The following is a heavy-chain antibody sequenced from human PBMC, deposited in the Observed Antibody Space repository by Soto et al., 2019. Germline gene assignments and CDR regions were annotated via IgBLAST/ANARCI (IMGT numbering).Heavy chain of an antibody. CDR1: GFTFNNYA. CDR2: ISGSGSST. V-gene: IGHV3-23*01. D-gene: IGHD6-19*01. J-gene: IGHJ4*02. Sequence: EVHLLESGGGLVQPGGSLRLSCEASGFTFNNYAMTWVRQTPGKGLQWVSTISGSGSSTFYADSVRGRFTISRDNSKNPLYLQMNSLRAEDTALYYCAKEKIASTVADFFDYWGQGTLVTVSS. CDR3: AKEKIASTVADFFDY.